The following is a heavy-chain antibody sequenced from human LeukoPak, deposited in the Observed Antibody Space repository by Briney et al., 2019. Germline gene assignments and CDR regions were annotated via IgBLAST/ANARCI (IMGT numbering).Heavy chain of an antibody. Sequence: GGSLRLSCAASGFTLSTYNMNWVRQAPGKGLEWVSYISSTSSTIYYADSVRGRFTISRDNAQNSLYLQMNSLRDEDTAMYYCMRDGTGYPYWGQGTLVTVSS. D-gene: IGHD5-12*01. V-gene: IGHV3-48*02. CDR3: MRDGTGYPY. J-gene: IGHJ4*02. CDR1: GFTLSTYN. CDR2: ISSTSSTI.